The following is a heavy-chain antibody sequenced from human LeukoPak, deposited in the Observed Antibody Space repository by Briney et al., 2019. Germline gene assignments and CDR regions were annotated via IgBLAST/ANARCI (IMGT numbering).Heavy chain of an antibody. D-gene: IGHD4-17*01. Sequence: GEPLPVSCQDSGNSLTSYWNGWGRQMPGKGLKWMGIIYPGDSDTRYSPSFQGQVTIAVDKSISTAYLQWSSLKASDTAMYYCARQDYGYFQHWGQGTLVTVSS. V-gene: IGHV5-51*01. CDR3: ARQDYGYFQH. J-gene: IGHJ1*01. CDR2: IYPGDSDT. CDR1: GNSLTSYW.